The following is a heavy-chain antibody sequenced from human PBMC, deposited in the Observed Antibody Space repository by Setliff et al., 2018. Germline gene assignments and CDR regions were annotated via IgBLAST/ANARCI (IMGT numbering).Heavy chain of an antibody. CDR3: ARINFYVSSGYYYAPEL. Sequence: GASVKVSCKSSGFTFTDYGITWVRQVPGQGLEWMGWINNYNFNTQYAQKFQGRVTVTTDTSTTTAYMELRSLRADDMAVYYCARINFYVSSGYYYAPELWGQGTTVTVSS. CDR2: INNYNFNT. J-gene: IGHJ4*02. D-gene: IGHD3-22*01. CDR1: GFTFTDYG. V-gene: IGHV1-18*03.